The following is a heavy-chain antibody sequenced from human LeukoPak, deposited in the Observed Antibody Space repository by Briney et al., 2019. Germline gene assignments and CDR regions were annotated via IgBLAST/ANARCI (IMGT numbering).Heavy chain of an antibody. Sequence: ASVKVSCKASGYTFTGYYMHWVRQAPGQGLEWMGWINPNSGGTNYAQKFQGRVTMTRDTSISTAYMELSRLRSDDTAVYYCARVWSWGGGWIYYYGMDVWGQGTTVTVSS. J-gene: IGHJ6*02. CDR2: INPNSGGT. CDR1: GYTFTGYY. CDR3: ARVWSWGGGWIYYYGMDV. D-gene: IGHD6-19*01. V-gene: IGHV1-2*02.